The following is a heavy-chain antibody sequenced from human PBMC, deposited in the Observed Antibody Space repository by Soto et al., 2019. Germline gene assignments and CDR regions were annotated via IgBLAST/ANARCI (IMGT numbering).Heavy chain of an antibody. CDR1: GFTASDYH. V-gene: IGHV3-11*01. CDR3: AREPHGFLELSSVFAFDI. D-gene: IGHD3-3*01. Sequence: QGQLVQSGGGLVKPGGSLRLSCAASGFTASDYHMIWIRQAPGKGLEWVSYINDSGDTIYYLDSLKGRITISRDNAKNSLFLQMNSLRAEDTAVYYCAREPHGFLELSSVFAFDIWGQGTMVTVSS. CDR2: INDSGDTI. J-gene: IGHJ3*02.